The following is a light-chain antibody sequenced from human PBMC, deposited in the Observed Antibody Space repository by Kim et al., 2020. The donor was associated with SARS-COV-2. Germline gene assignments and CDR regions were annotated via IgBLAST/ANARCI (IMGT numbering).Light chain of an antibody. CDR3: PQSYSTPDA. Sequence: DIQMTQSPSSLSASVGDRVTISCLARQTIRNYLNWYQQKSGKPPKLLIYATSALQSGVPSRFSGSGSGTEFTLTISSLQPGFFAYYYCPQSYSTPDAFGQGTRLEI. CDR2: ATS. V-gene: IGKV1-39*01. J-gene: IGKJ2*01. CDR1: QTIRNY.